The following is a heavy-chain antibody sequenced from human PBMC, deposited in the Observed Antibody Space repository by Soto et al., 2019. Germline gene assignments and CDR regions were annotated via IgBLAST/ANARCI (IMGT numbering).Heavy chain of an antibody. Sequence: GGSLRLSCAASGFTFSSYWMSWVRQAPGKGLEWVANIKQDGSEKYYVDSVKGRFTISRDNAKNSLHLQMNSLRAEDTAVYYCARALPYYDFWSGYDYWGQGTLVTVSS. CDR2: IKQDGSEK. CDR3: ARALPYYDFWSGYDY. J-gene: IGHJ4*02. D-gene: IGHD3-3*01. V-gene: IGHV3-7*03. CDR1: GFTFSSYW.